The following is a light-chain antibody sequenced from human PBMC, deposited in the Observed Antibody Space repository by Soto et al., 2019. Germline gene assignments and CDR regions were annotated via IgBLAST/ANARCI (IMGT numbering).Light chain of an antibody. J-gene: IGKJ4*01. Sequence: EILMTQSPASLSVSPGENATLSCRASQSVSTNLVWYQQKLGQSPRLLIYDASTRPTGIPARFGGMGSGTQFTLTITSLQPEDSAVYYCQQYHKWPPLTFGGGTKVEI. CDR1: QSVSTN. CDR2: DAS. V-gene: IGKV3-15*01. CDR3: QQYHKWPPLT.